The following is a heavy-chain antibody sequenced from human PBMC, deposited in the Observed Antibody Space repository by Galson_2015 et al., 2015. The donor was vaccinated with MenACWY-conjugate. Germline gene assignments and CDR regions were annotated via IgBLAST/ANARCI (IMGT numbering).Heavy chain of an antibody. CDR3: ASEENLLVYAARDSYSSGMDV. Sequence: SVKVSCTASGCTFSSYAIRWVRQAPGQGLEWMGGIIPIFGTANYAQKFQGRVTITADESTSTAYMDLNILRSEDTAVYYCASEENLLVYAARDSYSSGMDVWGQGTTVTVSS. CDR1: GCTFSSYA. D-gene: IGHD2-21*02. J-gene: IGHJ6*02. V-gene: IGHV1-69*13. CDR2: IIPIFGTA.